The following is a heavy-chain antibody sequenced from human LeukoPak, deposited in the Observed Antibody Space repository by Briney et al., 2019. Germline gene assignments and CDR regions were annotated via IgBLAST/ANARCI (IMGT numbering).Heavy chain of an antibody. CDR3: ARGRGPYGWFDP. CDR2: IYSGGST. Sequence: GSLRLSCAASGFTVSSNYMSWVRQAPGKGLEWVSVIYSGGSTYYADSVKGRFTIPRDNAKNTLYLQMNSLRAEDTAVYYCARGRGPYGWFDPWGQGTLVTVSS. CDR1: GFTVSSNY. V-gene: IGHV3-53*01. J-gene: IGHJ5*02. D-gene: IGHD3-10*01.